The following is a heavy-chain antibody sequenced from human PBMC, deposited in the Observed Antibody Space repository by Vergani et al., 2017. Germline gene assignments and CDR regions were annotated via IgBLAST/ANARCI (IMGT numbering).Heavy chain of an antibody. CDR1: GFSFGDYA. D-gene: IGHD3-3*01. CDR3: TRCAGSQIFY. Sequence: EVQLMESGGDLVQPGRSLRLSCTTSGFSFGDYAVSWVRQAPGKGLEWLGYFKSKTHGGTKEYAASVQGRFLISRDDSKSIAYLQMNSLKTEDTGIYFCTRCAGSQIFYWGQGSLVTVAS. CDR2: FKSKTHGGTK. V-gene: IGHV3-49*04. J-gene: IGHJ4*02.